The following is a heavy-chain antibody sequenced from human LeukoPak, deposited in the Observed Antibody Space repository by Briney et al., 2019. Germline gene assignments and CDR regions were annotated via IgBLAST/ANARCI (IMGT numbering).Heavy chain of an antibody. D-gene: IGHD6-13*01. CDR3: AKQAAAAGQFDY. Sequence: GGSLRLSCAASGFTFSSYAMHWVRQAPGKGLEWVSYISSSGSTIYYADSVKGRFTISRDNAKNSLYLQMNSLRAEDTAVYYCAKQAAAAGQFDYWGQGTLVTVSS. J-gene: IGHJ4*02. V-gene: IGHV3-48*04. CDR1: GFTFSSYA. CDR2: ISSSGSTI.